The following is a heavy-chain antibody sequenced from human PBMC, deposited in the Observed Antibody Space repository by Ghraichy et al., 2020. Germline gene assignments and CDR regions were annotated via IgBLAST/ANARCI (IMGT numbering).Heavy chain of an antibody. V-gene: IGHV3-33*08. CDR3: ARGPEISGVVGVPRTEAFDI. CDR2: IWNDGSKK. D-gene: IGHD1-26*01. Sequence: GGSLRLSCAASGFTFSRYGMHWVRQAPGKGLEWVAIIWNDGSKKYYGDSVEGRFTISRDNSENTLYLQMNSLRADDTAVYYCARGPEISGVVGVPRTEAFDIWGQGTMVSVSS. J-gene: IGHJ3*02. CDR1: GFTFSRYG.